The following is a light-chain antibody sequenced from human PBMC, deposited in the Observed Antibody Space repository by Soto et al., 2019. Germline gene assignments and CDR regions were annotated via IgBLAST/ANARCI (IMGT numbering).Light chain of an antibody. Sequence: MAQSPASLSVTTGERATLSCRASQNVTSYLNWYQQKPGKAPKLLIHGAFSWDSGVPSTFSGSGSGTEFALTISSLQPEDFAIYYCHQTAANPWTFAQGSKVAIK. CDR1: QNVTSY. CDR3: HQTAANPWT. J-gene: IGKJ1*01. V-gene: IGKV1-39*01. CDR2: GAF.